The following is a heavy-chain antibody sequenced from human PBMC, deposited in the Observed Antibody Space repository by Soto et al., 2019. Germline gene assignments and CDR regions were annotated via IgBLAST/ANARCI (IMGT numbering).Heavy chain of an antibody. V-gene: IGHV3-23*01. J-gene: IGHJ4*02. CDR3: ARTNLWEPFDY. D-gene: IGHD1-26*01. CDR1: GFTFSSYA. Sequence: GGSLRVSCADSGFTFSSYALSWVRQAPGTGLEWVSAISGSGGSTHYADSVQGRFTISRDNSKNTLYLQMNSLRAEDTAVYYCARTNLWEPFDYWGQGTLVTVSS. CDR2: ISGSGGST.